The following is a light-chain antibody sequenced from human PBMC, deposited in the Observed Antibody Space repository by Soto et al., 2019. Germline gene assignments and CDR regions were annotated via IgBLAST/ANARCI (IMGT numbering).Light chain of an antibody. CDR3: CSYTDSGTQVV. V-gene: IGLV2-14*01. Sequence: QSVLTQPASVSGSPGQSITISCTGTSSDVGGYDYVSWYQQHPGKAPKLMIFEVTNRPSGVSNRFSASKSGNTASLTISGLQAEDEADYYCCSYTDSGTQVVFGGGTKLNVL. CDR1: SSDVGGYDY. J-gene: IGLJ3*02. CDR2: EVT.